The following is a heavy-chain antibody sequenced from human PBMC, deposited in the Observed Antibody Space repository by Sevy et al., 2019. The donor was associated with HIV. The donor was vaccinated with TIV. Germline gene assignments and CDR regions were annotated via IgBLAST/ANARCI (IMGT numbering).Heavy chain of an antibody. D-gene: IGHD3-22*01. CDR3: ARAQYYYDSSGYYVLPRYYFDY. CDR1: GGSISNGDYY. CDR2: IYYSGST. Sequence: SETLSLTCIVSGGSISNGDYYWSWIRQPPGKGLEWIGYIYYSGSTNYSPSLKSRVTISVDTSKNQFSLNLSSVTAADTAVYYCARAQYYYDSSGYYVLPRYYFDYWGQGTLVTVSS. V-gene: IGHV4-30-4*01. J-gene: IGHJ4*02.